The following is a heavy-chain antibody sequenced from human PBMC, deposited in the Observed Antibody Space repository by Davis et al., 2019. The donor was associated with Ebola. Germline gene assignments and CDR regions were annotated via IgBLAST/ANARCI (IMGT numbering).Heavy chain of an antibody. V-gene: IGHV1-18*01. CDR2: ISAYNGNT. Sequence: AASVKVSCKASGYTFTSYGISWVRQAPGQGLEWMGWISAYNGNTNYAQKLQGRVTMTTDTSTSTAYMELRSLRSEDTAVYYCARENTRYCSSTSCYYYGMDVWGQGTTVTVSS. CDR3: ARENTRYCSSTSCYYYGMDV. J-gene: IGHJ6*02. D-gene: IGHD2-2*01. CDR1: GYTFTSYG.